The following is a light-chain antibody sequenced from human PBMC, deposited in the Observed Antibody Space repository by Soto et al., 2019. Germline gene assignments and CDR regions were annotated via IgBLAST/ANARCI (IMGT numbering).Light chain of an antibody. V-gene: IGKV1-5*03. CDR2: EAS. CDR3: QQHSSYPPLT. J-gene: IGKJ5*01. CDR1: QSISSW. Sequence: DIQRTHSASPLSAAVGDRVTITCRASQSISSWLAWYQQKPGKAPKLLIYEASSLETGIPARFSGSGSGTDFTLTISCLQSDDFAIYYCQQHSSYPPLTFGRGTQLEIK.